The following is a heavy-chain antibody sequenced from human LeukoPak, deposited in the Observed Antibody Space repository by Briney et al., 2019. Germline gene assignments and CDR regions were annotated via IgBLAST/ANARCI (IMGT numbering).Heavy chain of an antibody. V-gene: IGHV4-39*01. D-gene: IGHD1-26*01. CDR1: GDSITSTTYY. CDR3: ARSTSGSYFWADK. J-gene: IGHJ4*02. CDR2: IYYSGTT. Sequence: PSETLSLTCTVSGDSITSTTYYWGWIRQSPGKGLEWIGSIYYSGTTYYNPSLKSRVTISVDTFKSQFSLKLTSVTAADTAVYYCARSTSGSYFWADKWGQGTLVTVSS.